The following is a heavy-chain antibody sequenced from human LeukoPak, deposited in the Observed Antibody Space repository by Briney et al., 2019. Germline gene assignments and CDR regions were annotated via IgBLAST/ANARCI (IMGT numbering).Heavy chain of an antibody. CDR2: IISIFGTA. V-gene: IGHV1-69*06. J-gene: IGHJ6*04. CDR3: ARGGYCSGGSCYMLGDYYGMDV. Sequence: GASVKVSCKASGGTFSSYAISWVRQAPGQGLEWMGGIISIFGTANYAQKFQGRVTITADKSTSTAYMELSSLRSEDTAVYYCARGGYCSGGSCYMLGDYYGMDVWGKGTTVTVSS. D-gene: IGHD2-15*01. CDR1: GGTFSSYA.